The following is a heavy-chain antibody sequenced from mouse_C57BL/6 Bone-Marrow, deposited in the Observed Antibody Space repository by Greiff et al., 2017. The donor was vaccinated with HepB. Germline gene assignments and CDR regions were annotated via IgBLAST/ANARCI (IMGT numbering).Heavy chain of an antibody. CDR2: IDPETGGT. J-gene: IGHJ3*01. CDR1: GYTFTDYE. CDR3: TKGGNYPWFAY. V-gene: IGHV1-15*01. D-gene: IGHD2-1*01. Sequence: QVQLKESGAELVRPGASVTLSCKASGYTFTDYEMHWVKQTPVHGLEWIGAIDPETGGTAYNQKFKGKAILTADKSSSTAYMELRSLTSEDSAVYYCTKGGNYPWFAYWGQGTLVTVSA.